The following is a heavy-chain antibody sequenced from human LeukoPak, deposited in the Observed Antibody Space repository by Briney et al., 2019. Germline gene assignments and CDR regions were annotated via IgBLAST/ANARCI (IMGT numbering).Heavy chain of an antibody. CDR2: INSDGRIT. V-gene: IGHV3-74*01. CDR1: GFTFSDYW. Sequence: GGSLRLSCAASGFTFSDYWMHWVRQAPGKGLVGVSRINSDGRITSYADSVKGRFTISRDNAKNTLYLQMNSLRAEDTAVYYCAKDAAVAGRRYFDYWGQGTLVTVSS. CDR3: AKDAAVAGRRYFDY. D-gene: IGHD6-19*01. J-gene: IGHJ4*02.